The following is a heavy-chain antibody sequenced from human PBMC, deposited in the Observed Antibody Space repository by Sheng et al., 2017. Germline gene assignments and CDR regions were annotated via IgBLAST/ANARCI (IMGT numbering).Heavy chain of an antibody. CDR3: ARSGXTDYFNYWFDP. V-gene: IGHV4-59*12. CDR2: IHYSGST. Sequence: QVQLQESGPGLVKPSETLSLTCTVSGGSISSYYWSWIRQPPGKGLEWIGNIHYSGSTKFNPSLKSRVTISVDTSKNQFSLMLSSVTAADTAVYYCARSGXTDYFNYWFDPWGQGTLVTVSS. J-gene: IGHJ5*02. CDR1: GGSISSYY. D-gene: IGHD3-9*01.